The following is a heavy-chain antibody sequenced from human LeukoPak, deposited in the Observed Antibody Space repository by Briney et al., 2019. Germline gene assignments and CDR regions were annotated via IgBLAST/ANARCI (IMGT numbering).Heavy chain of an antibody. CDR1: GFTFYSYA. Sequence: GGSLRLSCAVSGFTFYSYAMSWVRQAPGKGLEWVSATSGNGVKTFYADSVKGRFTISRDNSKNTLYLQMNSLRAGDTALYYCAEDRGYSFDYWGQGSLVTVSS. V-gene: IGHV3-23*01. CDR2: TSGNGVKT. J-gene: IGHJ4*02. D-gene: IGHD2-15*01. CDR3: AEDRGYSFDY.